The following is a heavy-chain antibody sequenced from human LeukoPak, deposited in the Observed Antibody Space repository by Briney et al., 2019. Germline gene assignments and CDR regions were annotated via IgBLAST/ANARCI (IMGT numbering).Heavy chain of an antibody. D-gene: IGHD3-16*01. CDR1: GYTFTGYY. Sequence: ASVKVSCKASGYTFTGYYMLWVRQAPGQGLEWMGWINPNSGGTNYAQKFQGRVTMARDTSISTAYMELSRLRSDDTAVYYCARDGGIADNWFDPWGQGTLVTVSS. CDR2: INPNSGGT. J-gene: IGHJ5*02. V-gene: IGHV1-2*02. CDR3: ARDGGIADNWFDP.